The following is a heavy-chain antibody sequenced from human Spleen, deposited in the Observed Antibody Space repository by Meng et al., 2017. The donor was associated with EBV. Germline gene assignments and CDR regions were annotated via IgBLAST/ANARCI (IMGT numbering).Heavy chain of an antibody. CDR3: ARHWELRSPFTF. Sequence: QAKQRGSRHGLLKPSATLSLSCAVSGASNSSANWRSWVRAPRGKGLERIGKIYHRGTTDYNPSFNSRVTVTVNKSQNQFSLMLRTVTAADTAVYYCARHWELRSPFTFWGQGILVTVSS. CDR1: GASNSSANW. D-gene: IGHD1-7*01. J-gene: IGHJ4*02. CDR2: IYHRGTT. V-gene: IGHV4-4*02.